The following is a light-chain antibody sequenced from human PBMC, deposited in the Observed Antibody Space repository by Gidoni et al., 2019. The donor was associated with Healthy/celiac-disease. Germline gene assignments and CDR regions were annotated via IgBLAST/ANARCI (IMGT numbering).Light chain of an antibody. Sequence: DIQMTQSPSSLSASVGDRVTITCRASQSISSYLNWYQQKPGKAPKLLIYAASSLQSGVPSRFSGSGSGTEFTLTISRLQPEDFATYYCQQSYSNPRTFGQGTKVEIK. V-gene: IGKV1-39*01. J-gene: IGKJ1*01. CDR2: AAS. CDR1: QSISSY. CDR3: QQSYSNPRT.